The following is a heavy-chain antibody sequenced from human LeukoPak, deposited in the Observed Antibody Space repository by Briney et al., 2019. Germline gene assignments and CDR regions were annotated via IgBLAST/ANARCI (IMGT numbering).Heavy chain of an antibody. CDR3: AKWSVPAAYFDY. V-gene: IGHV3-74*01. D-gene: IGHD2-2*01. J-gene: IGHJ4*02. CDR1: GFSFSSYW. Sequence: GGSLRLSCAASGFSFSSYWMHWVRQAPGEGLVWVSRVSSDERTTSYADSVKGRFTVSRDNAKNTVYLQMNSLRVEDTTVYYCAKWSVPAAYFDYWGQGTLVTVSS. CDR2: VSSDERTT.